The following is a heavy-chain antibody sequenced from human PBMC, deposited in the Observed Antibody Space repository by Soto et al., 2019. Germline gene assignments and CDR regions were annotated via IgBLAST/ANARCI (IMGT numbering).Heavy chain of an antibody. CDR3: ARVCSSTSCYLYYGMDV. J-gene: IGHJ6*02. V-gene: IGHV5-51*01. D-gene: IGHD2-2*01. CDR1: GYSLTSYW. CDR2: IYPGDSDT. Sequence: ESLKSSCKGCGYSLTSYWIGWVRQIPVKGLEWMGIIYPGDSDTRYSPSFQGQVTISADKSISTAYLQWSSLKASDTAMYYCARVCSSTSCYLYYGMDVWGQGTTVTVSS.